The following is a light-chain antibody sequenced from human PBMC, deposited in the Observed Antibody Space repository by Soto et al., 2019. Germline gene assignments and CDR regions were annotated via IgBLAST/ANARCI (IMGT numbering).Light chain of an antibody. V-gene: IGKV3-15*01. CDR2: GAS. CDR1: QGISSA. Sequence: EIVMTQSPATLSLSPGERATLSCRASQGISSALAWYQQKPGQAPRLLLYGASTRATALPARFSGSGSGTEFTLTISSLQSEDFAVYYCQQYNNWPLTFGGGTKVEIK. J-gene: IGKJ4*01. CDR3: QQYNNWPLT.